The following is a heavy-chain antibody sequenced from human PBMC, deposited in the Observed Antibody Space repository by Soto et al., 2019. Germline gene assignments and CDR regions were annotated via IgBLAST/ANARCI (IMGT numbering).Heavy chain of an antibody. V-gene: IGHV3-23*01. J-gene: IGHJ6*02. Sequence: GGSLRLSCAASGFTFSSYAMSWVRQAPGKGLEWVSAISGSGGSTYYADSVKGRFTISRDNSKNTLYLQMNSLRAEDTAVYYCALPSGLTPRPDASYGMDVWGQGTTVTVSS. CDR1: GFTFSSYA. D-gene: IGHD3-10*01. CDR2: ISGSGGST. CDR3: ALPSGLTPRPDASYGMDV.